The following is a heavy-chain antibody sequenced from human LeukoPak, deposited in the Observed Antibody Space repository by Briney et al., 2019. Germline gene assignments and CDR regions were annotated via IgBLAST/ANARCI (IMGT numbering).Heavy chain of an antibody. CDR3: ARGKDIVVVPAALPWFDH. CDR1: GGTFSSYA. D-gene: IGHD2-2*01. Sequence: GASVTVSCTASGGTFSSYAISWVRQAPGQGLEWMGGIIPIFGTANYAQKFQGRVTITTDESTSTAYMELSSLRSEDTAVYYCARGKDIVVVPAALPWFDHWGQGTLVTVSS. V-gene: IGHV1-69*05. CDR2: IIPIFGTA. J-gene: IGHJ5*02.